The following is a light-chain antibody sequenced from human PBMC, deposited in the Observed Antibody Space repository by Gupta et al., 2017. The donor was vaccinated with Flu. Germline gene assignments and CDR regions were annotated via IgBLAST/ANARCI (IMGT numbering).Light chain of an antibody. CDR3: QQRSSLPWT. CDR2: YAS. J-gene: IGKJ1*01. CDR1: QRIGSS. Sequence: PDFQSVTPKEKVTITCRASQRIGSSLNWYQQKPEQSPKLLIKYASQYGSGVPSRFSGSGSGTDFTLTINSLEAEDAATYYCQQRSSLPWTFGQGTKVEIK. V-gene: IGKV6-21*01.